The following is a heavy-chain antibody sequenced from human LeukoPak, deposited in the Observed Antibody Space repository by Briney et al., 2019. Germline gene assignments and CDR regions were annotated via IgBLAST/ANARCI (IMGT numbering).Heavy chain of an antibody. D-gene: IGHD2-15*01. CDR2: ISAYNGNT. CDR3: ARDSLLYRSGGSCYSHY. V-gene: IGHV1-18*01. J-gene: IGHJ4*02. CDR1: GYTFTSYG. Sequence: LGASVKVSCKASGYTFTSYGISWVRQAPGQGLEWMGWISAYNGNTNYAQRLQGRVTMTTDTSTSTAYMELRSLRSDDTAVYYCARDSLLYRSGGSCYSHYWGQGTLVTVSS.